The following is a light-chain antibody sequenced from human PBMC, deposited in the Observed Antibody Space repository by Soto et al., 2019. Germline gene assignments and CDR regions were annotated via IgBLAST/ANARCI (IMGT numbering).Light chain of an antibody. CDR1: NSDVGGYNY. CDR3: SSYTSSSTLV. J-gene: IGLJ1*01. Sequence: QSVLTQPASVSGSPGQSITISCTGTNSDVGGYNYVSWYQQHPGKAPKLMIYDVSNRPSGVSNRFSGSKSGNTASLTISGLQAEDEADYYCSSYTSSSTLVFGTGTKATVL. CDR2: DVS. V-gene: IGLV2-14*01.